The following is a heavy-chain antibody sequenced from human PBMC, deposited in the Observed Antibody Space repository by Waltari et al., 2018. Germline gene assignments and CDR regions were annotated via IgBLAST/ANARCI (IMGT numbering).Heavy chain of an antibody. D-gene: IGHD3-16*01. CDR2: ITWNSGKV. V-gene: IGHV3-9*01. Sequence: EVQLVESGGALVQPGRSLRLSCATSGLTYDDFALHWVRQVPGKGLEWVAGITWNSGKVDYAGSVKGRFTISRDNAKNLLFLQMNSLRPEDTALYYCTKDLTHTNYEGFANWGLGTLVTVSS. CDR3: TKDLTHTNYEGFAN. J-gene: IGHJ4*02. CDR1: GLTYDDFA.